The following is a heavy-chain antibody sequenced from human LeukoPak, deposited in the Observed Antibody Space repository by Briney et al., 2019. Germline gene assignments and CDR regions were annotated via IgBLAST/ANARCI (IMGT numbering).Heavy chain of an antibody. J-gene: IGHJ3*02. V-gene: IGHV4-4*07. CDR2: IYTSGST. D-gene: IGHD6-19*01. CDR1: GGSISSYY. CDR3: AREYGSGWPQPYDAFDI. Sequence: SETLSLTCTVPGGSISSYYWSWIRQPAGKGLEWIGRIYTSGSTNYNPSLKSRVTMSADTAKNQFSLKLSSVTAADTAVYYCAREYGSGWPQPYDAFDIWGQGTMVTVSS.